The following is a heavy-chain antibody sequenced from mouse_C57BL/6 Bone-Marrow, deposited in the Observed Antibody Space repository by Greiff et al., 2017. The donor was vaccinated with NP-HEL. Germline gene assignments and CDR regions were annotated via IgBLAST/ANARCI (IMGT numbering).Heavy chain of an antibody. J-gene: IGHJ4*01. Sequence: EVQRVESEGGLVQPGSSMKLSCTASGFTFSDYYMAWVRQVPEKGLEWVANINYDGSSTYYLDSLKSRFIISRDNAKNILYLQMSSLKSEDTATYYCAREYDYYAMDYWGQGTSVTVSS. CDR1: GFTFSDYY. CDR3: AREYDYYAMDY. V-gene: IGHV5-16*01. CDR2: INYDGSST.